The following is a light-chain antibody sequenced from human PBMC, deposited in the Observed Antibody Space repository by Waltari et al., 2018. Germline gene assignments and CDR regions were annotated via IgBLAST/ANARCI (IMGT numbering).Light chain of an antibody. CDR3: QSFDSTLTAYVV. Sequence: QSVLTQPPSVSGAPGQRVTISCTGSSSNIGAGYDVHWYQQLPGTAPKLLIYDNSNRPSGVPDRFSASTSGTSASLAINGLQAEDEADYYCQSFDSTLTAYVVFGGGTKLTVL. CDR2: DNS. CDR1: SSNIGAGYD. V-gene: IGLV1-40*01. J-gene: IGLJ2*01.